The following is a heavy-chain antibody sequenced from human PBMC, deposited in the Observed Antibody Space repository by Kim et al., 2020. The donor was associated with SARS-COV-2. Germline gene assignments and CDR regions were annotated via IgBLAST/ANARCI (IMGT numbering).Heavy chain of an antibody. J-gene: IGHJ4*02. CDR2: VNHSGNT. CDR1: GGSFSGYY. V-gene: IGHV4-34*01. CDR3: TRGVTVTPDF. Sequence: SETLSLTCAVYGGSFSGYYWSWIRQPPGKGLEWIGEVNHSGNTNYNPSLKSRVTMSGDSSKNQFSLKVTSVTAADTAVYYCTRGVTVTPDFWGQGTLVTVSS. D-gene: IGHD4-17*01.